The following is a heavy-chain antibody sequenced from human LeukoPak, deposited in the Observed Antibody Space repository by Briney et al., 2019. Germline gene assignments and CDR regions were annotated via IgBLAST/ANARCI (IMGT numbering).Heavy chain of an antibody. D-gene: IGHD3-16*01. CDR3: AGVVFGGVIWAY. CDR1: GYTFTSYY. Sequence: ASVKVSCKASGYTFTSYYMHWVRQAPGQGLEWMGWINPNSGDTNYVQKLQGRVTMTSDTSISTAYMELSRLRSDDTAVYYCAGVVFGGVIWAYWGQGTLVTVSS. J-gene: IGHJ4*02. CDR2: INPNSGDT. V-gene: IGHV1-2*02.